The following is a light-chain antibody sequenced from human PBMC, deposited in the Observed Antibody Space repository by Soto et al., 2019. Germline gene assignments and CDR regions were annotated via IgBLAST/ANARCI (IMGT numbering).Light chain of an antibody. CDR3: QQYGSSPET. Sequence: EIVLTQPPVTLSFSPLERATLSFRASQSVSSSYLAWYQQKPGQAPRLLIYGASSRATGIPDRFSGSGSGTDFTLTISRLEPEDFAVYYCQQYGSSPETFGQGTKVDIK. CDR2: GAS. V-gene: IGKV3-20*01. J-gene: IGKJ1*01. CDR1: QSVSSSY.